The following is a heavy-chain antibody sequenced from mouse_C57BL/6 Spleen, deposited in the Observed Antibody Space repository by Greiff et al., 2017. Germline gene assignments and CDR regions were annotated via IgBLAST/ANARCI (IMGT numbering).Heavy chain of an antibody. V-gene: IGHV1-5*01. CDR2: IYPGNSDT. Sequence: EVQLQQSGTVLARPGASVKMSCKTSGYTFTSSWMHWVKQRPGQGLEWIGAIYPGNSDTSYNQKFKGKAKLTAVTSASTAYMELSSLTNEDAAVYYCTRGDYDYDVAWFAYWGQGTLVTVSA. CDR1: GYTFTSSW. CDR3: TRGDYDYDVAWFAY. D-gene: IGHD2-4*01. J-gene: IGHJ3*01.